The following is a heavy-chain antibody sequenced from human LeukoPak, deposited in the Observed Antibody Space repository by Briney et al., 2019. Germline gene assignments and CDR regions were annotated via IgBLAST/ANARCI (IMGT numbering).Heavy chain of an antibody. J-gene: IGHJ4*02. V-gene: IGHV4-4*07. CDR3: ARDPSAFAGYLDS. CDR2: IYTSGGPT. CDR1: GDSIRSYY. D-gene: IGHD6-13*01. Sequence: PSETLSLTCTVSGDSIRSYYWNWIRQSAGKGLDWIGRIYTSGGPTQYNPSLRSRVTMSLDTSTNHFSLNLTSVTAADTAVYYCARDPSAFAGYLDSWGQGILVTVSS.